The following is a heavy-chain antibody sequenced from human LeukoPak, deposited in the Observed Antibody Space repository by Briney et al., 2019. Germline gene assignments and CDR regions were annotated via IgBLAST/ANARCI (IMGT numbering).Heavy chain of an antibody. CDR1: GYTFTGYY. CDR3: AVRSGSYGYYFDY. V-gene: IGHV1-46*01. D-gene: IGHD1-26*01. Sequence: ASVKVSCKASGYTFTGYYMHWVRQAPGQGLEWMGIINPTGGSTSYAQKFQGRVTMTRDTSTSTVYMELSSLRSEDTAMYYCAVRSGSYGYYFDYWGQGTLVTVSS. J-gene: IGHJ4*02. CDR2: INPTGGST.